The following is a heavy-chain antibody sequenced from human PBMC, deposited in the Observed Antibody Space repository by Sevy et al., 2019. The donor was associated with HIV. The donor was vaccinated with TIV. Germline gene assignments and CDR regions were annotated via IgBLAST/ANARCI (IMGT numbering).Heavy chain of an antibody. Sequence: GGSLRLSCAASGFTFASYGMSWVRQAPGKGLEWVSGFTGSGGSTYYADSLKGRFTISRDNSRNTMYMQMNSLRAEDKGVCYCAKASWLDFWSGYRGFDPWGQGTLVTVSS. CDR1: GFTFASYG. CDR2: FTGSGGST. J-gene: IGHJ5*02. D-gene: IGHD3-3*01. CDR3: AKASWLDFWSGYRGFDP. V-gene: IGHV3-23*01.